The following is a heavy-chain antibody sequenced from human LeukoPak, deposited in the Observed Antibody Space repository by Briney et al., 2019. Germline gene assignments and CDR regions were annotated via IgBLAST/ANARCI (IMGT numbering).Heavy chain of an antibody. CDR3: ARDPRIAAAGNWFDP. D-gene: IGHD6-13*01. J-gene: IGHJ5*02. Sequence: SETLSLTCTVSGGSISSYYWSWIRQPAGKGLEWIGRIYTSGSTNYNPSLKSRVTMSVDTSKNQFSLKLSPVTAADTAVYYCARDPRIAAAGNWFDPWGQGTLVTVSS. CDR1: GGSISSYY. CDR2: IYTSGST. V-gene: IGHV4-4*07.